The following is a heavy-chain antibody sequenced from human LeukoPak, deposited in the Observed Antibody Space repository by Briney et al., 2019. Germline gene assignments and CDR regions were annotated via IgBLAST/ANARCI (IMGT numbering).Heavy chain of an antibody. V-gene: IGHV4-39*01. CDR1: GGSISSSIYS. J-gene: IGHJ4*02. Sequence: SETLSLTCTVSGGSISSSIYSWGWIRQPPGQGLEWIGSIYYSGSTYYNPSLKSRVTISVDTSKNQFSLKLSSVTAADTAVYYCAKTGTIFGVEYFDYWGQGTLVTVSS. CDR2: IYYSGST. CDR3: AKTGTIFGVEYFDY. D-gene: IGHD3-3*01.